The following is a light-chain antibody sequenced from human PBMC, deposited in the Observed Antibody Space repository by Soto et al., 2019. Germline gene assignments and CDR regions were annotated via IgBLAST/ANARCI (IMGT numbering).Light chain of an antibody. CDR2: DAS. CDR3: QQYNSYWT. V-gene: IGKV1-5*01. CDR1: QSISSW. Sequence: DIQMTQSPSTLSASVGDRVTITCRASQSISSWLAWYQQKPGKAPKLLIYDASSLESGVPSRFSGSGSGTEFTLTISSLQPDDFATCYCQQYNSYWTFGQGTKGEIK. J-gene: IGKJ1*01.